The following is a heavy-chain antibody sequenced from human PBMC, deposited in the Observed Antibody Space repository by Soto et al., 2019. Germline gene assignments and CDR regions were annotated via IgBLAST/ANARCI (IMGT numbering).Heavy chain of an antibody. CDR1: GFTFSNAW. CDR3: TTEASSGYYFDY. J-gene: IGHJ4*02. CDR2: IKSKTDGGTT. D-gene: IGHD3-22*01. Sequence: GGSLRLSCVASGFTFSNAWMSWVRQAPGKGLEWVGRIKSKTDGGTTDYAAPVKGRFTISRDDSKNTLYLQMNSLKTEDTAVYYCTTEASSGYYFDYWGQGTLVTVSS. V-gene: IGHV3-15*01.